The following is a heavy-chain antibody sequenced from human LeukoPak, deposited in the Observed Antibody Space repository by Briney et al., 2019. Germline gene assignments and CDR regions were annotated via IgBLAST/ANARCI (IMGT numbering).Heavy chain of an antibody. CDR1: GGSITNYY. Sequence: SETLSLTCTVSGGSITNYYWSWIRQPPGKGLEWIGFSYYNGNTNYNPSLKSRVTISVDTSKNQFSLKLSSVTAADTAVYYCARGTIGYCSGGSCYAQPYYFDYWGQGTLVTVSS. J-gene: IGHJ4*02. CDR3: ARGTIGYCSGGSCYAQPYYFDY. D-gene: IGHD2-15*01. CDR2: SYYNGNT. V-gene: IGHV4-59*01.